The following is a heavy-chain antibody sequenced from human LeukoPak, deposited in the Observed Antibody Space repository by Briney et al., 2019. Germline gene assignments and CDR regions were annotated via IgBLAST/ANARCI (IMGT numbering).Heavy chain of an antibody. J-gene: IGHJ4*02. Sequence: GGSLRLSCSASGFTFSNYAMSWVRQAPGKGLEGVSALTGSGGNTYYADSVKGRFTIFRDNSKNTVFMQMNRLRAEDTAVYYCAKWGDYDVLTGYYVSDYWGQGTLVTVSS. V-gene: IGHV3-23*01. CDR2: LTGSGGNT. CDR1: GFTFSNYA. D-gene: IGHD3-9*01. CDR3: AKWGDYDVLTGYYVSDY.